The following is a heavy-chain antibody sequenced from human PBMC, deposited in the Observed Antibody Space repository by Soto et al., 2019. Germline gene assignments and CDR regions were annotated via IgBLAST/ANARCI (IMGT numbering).Heavy chain of an antibody. Sequence: EVQLVESGGGLVKPGGSLRLSCAAPGFTFSNYSMNWVRQAPGKGLEWVSSISSSSSYIYYADSVKGRFTNSRDNAKNSLYLHMNSLRAEDTAVYYCARYSSSWSLGGWGQGTLVTVSS. CDR1: GFTFSNYS. J-gene: IGHJ4*02. CDR3: ARYSSSWSLGG. CDR2: ISSSSSYI. V-gene: IGHV3-21*02. D-gene: IGHD6-13*01.